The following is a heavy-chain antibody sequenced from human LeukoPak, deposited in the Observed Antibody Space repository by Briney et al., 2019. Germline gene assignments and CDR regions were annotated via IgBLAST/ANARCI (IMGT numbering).Heavy chain of an antibody. J-gene: IGHJ2*01. V-gene: IGHV3-53*01. CDR3: AREEGSRGSYWYFDL. D-gene: IGHD2-2*01. CDR1: VFTPTSNY. CDR2: IYSGGST. Sequence: GGSLRLSCAASVFTPTSNYMSRGRHAPGKGLEWVSVIYSGGSTYYADSAKGRFTISRDNSKNTLYLQMNSLRAEDTAVYYCAREEGSRGSYWYFDLWGRGTLVTVSS.